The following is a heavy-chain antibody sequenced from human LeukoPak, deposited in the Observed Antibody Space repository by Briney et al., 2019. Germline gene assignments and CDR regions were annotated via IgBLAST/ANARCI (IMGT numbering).Heavy chain of an antibody. V-gene: IGHV4-59*12. Sequence: PSETLSLTCTVSGGSISSYYWSWIRQPPGKGLEWIGYIYYSGSTNYNPSLKSRVTISVDTSKNQFSLKLSSVTAADTAVYYCARDPAYYDFWSGANWFDPWGQGTLVTVSS. D-gene: IGHD3-3*01. CDR1: GGSISSYY. J-gene: IGHJ5*02. CDR3: ARDPAYYDFWSGANWFDP. CDR2: IYYSGST.